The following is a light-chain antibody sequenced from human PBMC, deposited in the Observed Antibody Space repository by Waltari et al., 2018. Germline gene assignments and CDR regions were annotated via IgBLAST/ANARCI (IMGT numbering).Light chain of an antibody. V-gene: IGKV1-5*03. J-gene: IGKJ2*01. Sequence: DIQMTQSPSTLSASVGDRVTITCRASQSISSRLAWYQQKPGKAPKLLIQKASSLQGGVPSSFSGSGSGTEFTLTISSLQPDDLATYYCQQYKSYPYTFGQGTKLEIK. CDR1: QSISSR. CDR3: QQYKSYPYT. CDR2: KAS.